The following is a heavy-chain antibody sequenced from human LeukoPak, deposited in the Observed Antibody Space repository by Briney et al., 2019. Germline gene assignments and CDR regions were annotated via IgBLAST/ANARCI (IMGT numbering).Heavy chain of an antibody. D-gene: IGHD2-8*02. CDR1: IASTRGNY. CDR2: VHRSGRT. J-gene: IGHJ4*02. V-gene: IGHV4-4*02. CDR3: ATEILGAPTPGAY. Sequence: SETLSLTCAVSIASTRGNYWSWVRQSPGKGLEWIGEVHRSGRTNYMPSLKSRVTISIDNSKDQISLDLASVTAADTAVYYCATEILGAPTPGAYWGQGTLVTVSS.